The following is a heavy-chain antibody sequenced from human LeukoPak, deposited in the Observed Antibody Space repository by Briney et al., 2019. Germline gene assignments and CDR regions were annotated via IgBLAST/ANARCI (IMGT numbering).Heavy chain of an antibody. J-gene: IGHJ4*02. D-gene: IGHD3/OR15-3a*01. V-gene: IGHV3-23*01. CDR1: GLTFSSYA. Sequence: GGSLRLSCAASGLTFSSYAMSWVRQAPGKGLEWVSHITGSGDTTYYRDPVKGRFNISRDYSKNTLYLQMSSVRAEDTAVYYCARDFRPGLVPSFDYWGQGTLVTVSS. CDR3: ARDFRPGLVPSFDY. CDR2: ITGSGDTT.